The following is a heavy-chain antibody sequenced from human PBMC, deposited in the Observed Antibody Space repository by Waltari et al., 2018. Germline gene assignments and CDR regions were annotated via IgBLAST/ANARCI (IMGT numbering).Heavy chain of an antibody. V-gene: IGHV4-39*01. CDR1: GGSISSGSYY. J-gene: IGHJ3*02. CDR3: ARHGRWWLREDAFDI. CDR2: IYYSGST. D-gene: IGHD5-12*01. Sequence: QVQLQESGPGLVKPSETLSLTCTVSGGSISSGSYYWGCIRQPPGKGLEWIGSIYYSGSTYYNPSLKSRVTISVDTSKTQFSLKLSSVTAADTAVYYCARHGRWWLREDAFDIWGQGTMVTVSS.